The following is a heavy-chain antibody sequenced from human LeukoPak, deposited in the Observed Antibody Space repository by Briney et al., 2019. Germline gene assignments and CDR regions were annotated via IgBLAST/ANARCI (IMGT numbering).Heavy chain of an antibody. Sequence: ASVKVSCKASGYTFTGYYMHWVRQAPGQGLEWMGWINPNSGGTNYAQKFQGRVTMTRDTSISTAYMELSRLRSDDTAVYYCARSSGKHNWFDPWGQGTLVTVSS. J-gene: IGHJ5*02. D-gene: IGHD1-1*01. V-gene: IGHV1-2*02. CDR1: GYTFTGYY. CDR2: INPNSGGT. CDR3: ARSSGKHNWFDP.